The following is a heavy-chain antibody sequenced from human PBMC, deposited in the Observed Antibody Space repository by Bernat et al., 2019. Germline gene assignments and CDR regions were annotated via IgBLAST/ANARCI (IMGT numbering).Heavy chain of an antibody. D-gene: IGHD1-14*01. V-gene: IGHV1-24*01. J-gene: IGHJ4*02. Sequence: QVQLVQSGAEVKKPGASVKVSCKVSGYTLTELSMHWVRQAPGKGLEWMGGFDPEDGETIYAQKFQGRVTMTEDTSTDTAYMELGSLRSEDPAVYYCATGYLDRSLFDYWGQGTLVTVSS. CDR3: ATGYLDRSLFDY. CDR1: GYTLTELS. CDR2: FDPEDGET.